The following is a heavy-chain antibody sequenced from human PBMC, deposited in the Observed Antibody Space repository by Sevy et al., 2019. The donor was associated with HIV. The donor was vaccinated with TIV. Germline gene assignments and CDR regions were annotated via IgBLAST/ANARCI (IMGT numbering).Heavy chain of an antibody. CDR1: GGSISGYY. CDR3: ATRKGYYDGSGYYDY. CDR2: IYYTGST. J-gene: IGHJ4*02. V-gene: IGHV4-59*01. D-gene: IGHD3-22*01. Sequence: SETLSLTCTVSGGSISGYYWSWIRQPPGKGLEYIGYIYYTGSTNYNPSLKSRVTISVDTSKNQFSLQLSSVTAADTAVYYGATRKGYYDGSGYYDYWGQGILVTVSS.